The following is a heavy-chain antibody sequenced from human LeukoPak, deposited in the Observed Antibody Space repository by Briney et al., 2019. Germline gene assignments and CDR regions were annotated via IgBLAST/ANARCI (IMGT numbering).Heavy chain of an antibody. D-gene: IGHD3-22*01. J-gene: IGHJ4*02. CDR2: IIPILGIA. V-gene: IGHV1-69*04. CDR1: GGTFSSYA. Sequence: SVKVSCKASGGTFSSYAISWVRQAPGQGLEWMGRIIPILGIANYAQKFQGRVTITADKSTSTAYMELSSLRSEDTAVYYCARPNYYDSSGSTYYFDYWGQGTLVTVSS. CDR3: ARPNYYDSSGSTYYFDY.